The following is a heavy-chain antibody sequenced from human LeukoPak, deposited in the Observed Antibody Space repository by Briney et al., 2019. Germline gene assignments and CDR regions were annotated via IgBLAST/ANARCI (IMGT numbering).Heavy chain of an antibody. V-gene: IGHV4-34*01. CDR2: INHGGST. D-gene: IGHD3-10*01. J-gene: IGHJ4*02. CDR1: GGSFSGYY. Sequence: SETLSLTCAVYGGSFSGYYWTWIRQPPGKGLEWIGEINHGGSTNYNPSLKSRVTISVDTSKNQFSLKLSSVTAADTAVYYCARDRLLWFGRRGLFDYWGQGTLVTVSS. CDR3: ARDRLLWFGRRGLFDY.